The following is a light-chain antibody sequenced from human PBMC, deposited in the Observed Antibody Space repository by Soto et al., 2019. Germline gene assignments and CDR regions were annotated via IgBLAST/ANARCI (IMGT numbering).Light chain of an antibody. CDR3: SSYSSSGTLYV. Sequence: QSVLTQPASVSGSPGQSITISCTGSSSDVGDYNYVAWYQQHPDKAPKLMIFDVSSRPSGVSNRFSGSKSGSTASLTISGLQAEDEAVYFCSSYSSSGTLYVFGTGTKLTVL. J-gene: IGLJ1*01. CDR2: DVS. CDR1: SSDVGDYNY. V-gene: IGLV2-14*03.